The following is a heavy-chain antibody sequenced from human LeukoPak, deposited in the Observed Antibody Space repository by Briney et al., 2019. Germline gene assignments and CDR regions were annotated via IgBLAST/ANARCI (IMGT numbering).Heavy chain of an antibody. V-gene: IGHV1-2*02. D-gene: IGHD3-22*01. CDR1: GYTFTGYY. CDR3: ARGGEYYYDSSGRGSYFDY. Sequence: ASVKVSCKASGYTFTGYYMHWVRQAPGQGLEWMGWIIPNSGGTNYAQKFLGRVTMTRDTSISTAYMELSRLRSDDTAVYYCARGGEYYYDSSGRGSYFDYWGQGTLVTVSS. J-gene: IGHJ4*02. CDR2: IIPNSGGT.